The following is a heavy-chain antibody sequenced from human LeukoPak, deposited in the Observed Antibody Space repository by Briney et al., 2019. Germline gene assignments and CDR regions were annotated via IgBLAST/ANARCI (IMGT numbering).Heavy chain of an antibody. CDR3: ARVPGYSSSWYDY. V-gene: IGHV1-2*02. J-gene: IGHJ4*02. Sequence: GASVKVSCKASGYTFTGYYMHWVRQAPGHGLEWMGWINPNSGGTNYAQKFQGRVTMTRDTSISTAYMELSRLRSDDTAVYYCARVPGYSSSWYDYWGQGTLVTVSS. D-gene: IGHD6-13*01. CDR1: GYTFTGYY. CDR2: INPNSGGT.